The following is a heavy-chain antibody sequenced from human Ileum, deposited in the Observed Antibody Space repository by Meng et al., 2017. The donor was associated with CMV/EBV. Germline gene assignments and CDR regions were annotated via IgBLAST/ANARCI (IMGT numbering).Heavy chain of an antibody. Sequence: GESLKISCAASGIVFSTYSMNWVRQAPGKGLEWISFISSTSDTIYYADSVKGRFTTSRDNAKNSLYLQMNSLRAEDTGVYYCAREGCTSTTCYPLSDIYLWGQGTLVTGSS. D-gene: IGHD2-2*01. V-gene: IGHV3-48*04. CDR1: GIVFSTYS. J-gene: IGHJ4*02. CDR3: AREGCTSTTCYPLSDIYL. CDR2: ISSTSDTI.